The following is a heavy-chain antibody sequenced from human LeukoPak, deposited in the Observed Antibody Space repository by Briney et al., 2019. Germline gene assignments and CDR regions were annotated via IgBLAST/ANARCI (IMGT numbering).Heavy chain of an antibody. V-gene: IGHV3-23*01. CDR3: AKVEELIFGVVRSQYFDY. CDR2: ISGSGGST. Sequence: GGSLRLSCAASGFTFSSYAMSWVRQAPGKGLEWVSAISGSGGSTYYADSVKGRFTISRDNSKNTLYLQMNSLRAEDTAVYYCAKVEELIFGVVRSQYFDYWGQGTLVTVSS. J-gene: IGHJ4*02. D-gene: IGHD3-3*01. CDR1: GFTFSSYA.